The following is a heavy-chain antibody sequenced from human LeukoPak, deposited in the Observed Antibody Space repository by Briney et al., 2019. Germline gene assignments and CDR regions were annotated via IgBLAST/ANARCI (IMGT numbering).Heavy chain of an antibody. CDR3: ARDRYDILTGYYWDAFDI. Sequence: PSETLSLTCTVSGGSISSYYWSWIRQPAGGGLEWIGRIYTSGSTNYNPSLKSRVTMSVDTSKNQFSLKLSSVTAADTAVYYCARDRYDILTGYYWDAFDIWGQGTMVTVSS. J-gene: IGHJ3*02. CDR2: IYTSGST. V-gene: IGHV4-4*07. D-gene: IGHD3-9*01. CDR1: GGSISSYY.